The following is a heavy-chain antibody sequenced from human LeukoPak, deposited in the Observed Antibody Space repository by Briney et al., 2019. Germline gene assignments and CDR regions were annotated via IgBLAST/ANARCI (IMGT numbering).Heavy chain of an antibody. J-gene: IGHJ4*02. CDR2: ISSSGSTI. V-gene: IGHV3-48*03. D-gene: IGHD3-10*01. CDR1: GFTLSSYE. CDR3: ARGYGSRSYYNGQYDY. Sequence: GGSLRLSCAASGFTLSSYEMNWFRQAPGKGLEWVSYISSSGSTIYYADSVKGRFTISRDNAKNSLYLQMNSLRAEDTAVYYCARGYGSRSYYNGQYDYWGQGTLVTVSS.